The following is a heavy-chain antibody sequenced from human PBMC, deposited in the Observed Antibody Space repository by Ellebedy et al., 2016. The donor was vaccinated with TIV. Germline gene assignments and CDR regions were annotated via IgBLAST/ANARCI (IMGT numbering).Heavy chain of an antibody. D-gene: IGHD3-16*01. V-gene: IGHV3-73*01. CDR2: IRSKANSYAT. J-gene: IGHJ6*02. CDR3: RLLLSGASMITGGMDV. Sequence: PGGSLRLSCAASGFTFSGSAMHWVRQASGKGLEWVGRIRSKANSYATAYAASVKGRFTISRDDSKNTAYLQMNSLKTEDTAVYYCRLLLSGASMITGGMDVWGQGTTVTVSS. CDR1: GFTFSGSA.